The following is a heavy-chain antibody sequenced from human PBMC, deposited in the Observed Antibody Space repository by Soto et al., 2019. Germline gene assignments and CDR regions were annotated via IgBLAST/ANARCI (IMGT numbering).Heavy chain of an antibody. D-gene: IGHD2-2*01. J-gene: IGHJ5*02. V-gene: IGHV3-74*01. Sequence: GGSLRLSCAASGFTFSTYWMHWIRQVPGKGLEWVSRINSDASHTYYADSVKGRFTISRDNAKNTLHLEMNSLRAEDTAVYYCVXDGHCMTTSCYGNWFDPWGQGTLVTVSS. CDR2: INSDASHT. CDR1: GFTFSTYW. CDR3: VXDGHCMTTSCYGNWFDP.